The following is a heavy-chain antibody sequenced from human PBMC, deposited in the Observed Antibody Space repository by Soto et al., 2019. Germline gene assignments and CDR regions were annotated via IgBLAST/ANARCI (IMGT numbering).Heavy chain of an antibody. CDR3: EILKANTGLDS. D-gene: IGHD2-8*01. CDR2: TYYRSKWYN. V-gene: IGHV6-1*01. J-gene: IGHJ5*01. CDR1: GDSVSSNSAT. Sequence: SQTLSLTCAISGDSVSSNSATWYWIRQSPSRGLEWLGRTYYRSKWYNDYAVSVKSRITINPDTSNNQLSLQLNSVTPDDTAVYYGEILKANTGLDSWGRGTLVPVSS.